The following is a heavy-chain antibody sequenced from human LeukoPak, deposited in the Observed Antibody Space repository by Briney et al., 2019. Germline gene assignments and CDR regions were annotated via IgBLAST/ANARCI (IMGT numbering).Heavy chain of an antibody. V-gene: IGHV4-39*07. J-gene: IGHJ4*02. CDR2: INHSGST. CDR3: ARGRQQLVRGQAFDY. CDR1: GGSISSSSYY. Sequence: SETLSLTCTVSGGSISSSSYYWGWIRQPPGKGLEWIGEINHSGSTNYNPSLKSRVTISVDTSKNQFSLKLSSVTAADTAVYYCARGRQQLVRGQAFDYWGQGTLVTVSS. D-gene: IGHD6-13*01.